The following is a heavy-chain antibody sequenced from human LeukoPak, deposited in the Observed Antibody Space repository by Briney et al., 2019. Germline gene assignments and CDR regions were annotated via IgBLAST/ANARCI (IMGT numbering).Heavy chain of an antibody. V-gene: IGHV1-2*02. CDR2: INPNSGGT. D-gene: IGHD2-15*01. CDR1: GYTFTGYY. CDR3: ARDFGRLAATIDY. J-gene: IGHJ4*02. Sequence: GASVKVSCKASGYTFTGYYMHWVRQAPGQGLEWVGWINPNSGGTNYAQKFQGRVTMTRDTSISTAYMELSRLRSDDTAVYYCARDFGRLAATIDYWGQGTLVTVSS.